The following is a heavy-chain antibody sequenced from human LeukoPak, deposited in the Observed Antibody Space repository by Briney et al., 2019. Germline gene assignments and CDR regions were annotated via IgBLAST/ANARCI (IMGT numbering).Heavy chain of an antibody. Sequence: SETLSLTCTVSGGSISNGDHYWSWIRQHPGKGLEWIGHIYYSGSTYYNPSLKSRVTISVDTSKNQFSLKLSSVTAADTAVYYCAREVVVVPASRYFDYWGQGTLVTVSS. V-gene: IGHV4-31*03. CDR1: GGSISNGDHY. CDR3: AREVVVVPASRYFDY. D-gene: IGHD2-2*01. J-gene: IGHJ4*02. CDR2: IYYSGST.